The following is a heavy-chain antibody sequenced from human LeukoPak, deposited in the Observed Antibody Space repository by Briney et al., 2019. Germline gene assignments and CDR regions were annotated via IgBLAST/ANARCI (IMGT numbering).Heavy chain of an antibody. CDR1: GYTFTAYY. CDR3: ARADWSMLDY. J-gene: IGHJ4*02. Sequence: ASVNVSCKASGYTFTAYYLHWVRQAPGQGLEWMGWINPNSGDTNFAQKFQGRVTMTRDTSISTVYMELSRLRSDDTAVYYCARADWSMLDYWGQGTLVTVSS. V-gene: IGHV1-2*02. CDR2: INPNSGDT. D-gene: IGHD1-1*01.